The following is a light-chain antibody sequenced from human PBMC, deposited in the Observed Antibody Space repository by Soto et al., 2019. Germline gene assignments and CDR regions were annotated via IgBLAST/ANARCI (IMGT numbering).Light chain of an antibody. Sequence: QSVLTQPASVSGSPGQSITISCTGTSSDVGGYDYVSWYQQHPGTAPKLIIYEVSTRPSGLSNRFSGSKSGNTASLTISGLQPEEEADYFCSSYISSGTSYVFRTGTKVTVL. V-gene: IGLV2-14*01. CDR3: SSYISSGTSYV. J-gene: IGLJ1*01. CDR2: EVS. CDR1: SSDVGGYDY.